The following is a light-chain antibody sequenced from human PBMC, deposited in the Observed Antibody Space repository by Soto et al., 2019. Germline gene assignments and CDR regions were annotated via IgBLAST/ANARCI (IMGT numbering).Light chain of an antibody. V-gene: IGLV1-51*01. J-gene: IGLJ1*01. Sequence: QSVLTQPPSVSAAPGQTVTISCSGSSSNIGNNYVSWYQQLPGTAPKLLIYDNNKRPSGIPDRFSGSKSGTSATLGITGLQTGDEADYYCGTWDSSRGVFGTGTKLTVL. CDR2: DNN. CDR1: SSNIGNNY. CDR3: GTWDSSRGV.